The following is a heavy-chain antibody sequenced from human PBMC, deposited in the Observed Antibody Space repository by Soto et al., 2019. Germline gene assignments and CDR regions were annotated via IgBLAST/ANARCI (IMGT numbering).Heavy chain of an antibody. V-gene: IGHV3-30-3*01. CDR2: ISYDGSNK. CDR1: GFTFSSYA. J-gene: IGHJ6*02. CDR3: ARDGRDTAMVPRPYYYGMDV. D-gene: IGHD5-18*01. Sequence: PGGALRLSCAGSGFTFSSYAMHWVRQAPGKGLEWVAVISYDGSNKYYADSVKGRFTICRDNSKNTLYLQMNSLRAEDTAVYYCARDGRDTAMVPRPYYYGMDVWGQGTTVTVSS.